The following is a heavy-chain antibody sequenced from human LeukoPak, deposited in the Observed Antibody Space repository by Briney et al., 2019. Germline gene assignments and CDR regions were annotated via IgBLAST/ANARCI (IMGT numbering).Heavy chain of an antibody. V-gene: IGHV4-4*02. CDR3: ARVAVAGTPPIYYYYYMDV. CDR1: GGSISSSNW. J-gene: IGHJ6*03. D-gene: IGHD6-19*01. Sequence: SETLSLTCAVSGGSISSSNWWSWVRQPPGKWLEWIGEIYHSGSTNYNPSLKSRVTISVDKSKNQFSLKLSSVTAADTAVYYCARVAVAGTPPIYYYYYMDVWGKGTTVTVSS. CDR2: IYHSGST.